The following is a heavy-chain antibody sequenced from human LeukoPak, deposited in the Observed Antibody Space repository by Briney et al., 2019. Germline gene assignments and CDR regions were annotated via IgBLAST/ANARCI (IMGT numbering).Heavy chain of an antibody. Sequence: GGSLRLSCAASGFTVSSNYMSWVRQAPGKGPECVSVIYPGGSTYYADSVKGRFTISRDDSKNTLYLQMNSLRAEDTAMYYCARGDDSGYYDYFDYWGQGALVTVSS. CDR3: ARGDDSGYYDYFDY. CDR1: GFTVSSNY. CDR2: IYPGGST. D-gene: IGHD3-22*01. V-gene: IGHV3-53*01. J-gene: IGHJ4*02.